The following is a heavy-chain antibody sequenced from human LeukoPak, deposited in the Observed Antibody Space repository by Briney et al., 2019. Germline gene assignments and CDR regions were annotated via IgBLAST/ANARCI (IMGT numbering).Heavy chain of an antibody. Sequence: GRSLRLSCAASGFTFSSYGMHWVRQAPGKGLEWVAVIWYDGSNKYYADSVKGRFTISRDNSQNTLYLQMNSLRVEDTAVYYCAKDTGLVGATRYYFDYWGQGTLATVSS. CDR1: GFTFSSYG. CDR3: AKDTGLVGATRYYFDY. J-gene: IGHJ4*02. CDR2: IWYDGSNK. D-gene: IGHD1-26*01. V-gene: IGHV3-33*06.